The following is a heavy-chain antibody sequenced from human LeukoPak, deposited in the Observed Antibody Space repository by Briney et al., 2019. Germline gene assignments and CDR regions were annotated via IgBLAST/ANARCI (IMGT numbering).Heavy chain of an antibody. CDR3: ARDTPHSSSSLPGVYYYYYMDV. Sequence: SQTLSLTCAISGDSVSSNSAAWTWIRQSPSRGLEWLGRTYYRSKWYNDYAVSVKSRITINPDTSKNQFSLQLNSVTPEDTAVYYCARDTPHSSSSLPGVYYYYYMDVWGKGTTVTVSS. CDR2: TYYRSKWYN. D-gene: IGHD6-6*01. J-gene: IGHJ6*03. V-gene: IGHV6-1*01. CDR1: GDSVSSNSAA.